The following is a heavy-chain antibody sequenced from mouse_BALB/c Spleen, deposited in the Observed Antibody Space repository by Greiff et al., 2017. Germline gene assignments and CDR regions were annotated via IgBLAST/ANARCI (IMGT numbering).Heavy chain of an antibody. CDR1: GYTFTDYV. V-gene: IGHV1-77*01. J-gene: IGHJ3*01. CDR3: ARGPGAY. CDR2: IYPGSGST. Sequence: VQLQQSGPELVKPGASVKMSCKASGYTFTDYVISWVKQRTGQGLEWIGEIYPGSGSTYYNEKFKSKATLTVDKSSSTAYMQLSSLTSEDSAVYYCARGPGAYWGQGTLVTVSA.